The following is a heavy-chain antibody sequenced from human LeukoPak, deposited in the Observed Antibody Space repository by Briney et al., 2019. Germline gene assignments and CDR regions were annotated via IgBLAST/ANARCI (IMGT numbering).Heavy chain of an antibody. CDR2: INPNSGGT. D-gene: IGHD2-2*01. J-gene: IGHJ5*02. Sequence: GASVKVSCKASGYTFISNSINWVRQAPGQGLEWMGWINPNSGGTNYAQKFQGRVTMTRDTSISTAYMELSRLRSDDTAVYYCARGLDVVVPAASNWFDPWGQGTLVTVSS. V-gene: IGHV1-2*02. CDR3: ARGLDVVVPAASNWFDP. CDR1: GYTFISNS.